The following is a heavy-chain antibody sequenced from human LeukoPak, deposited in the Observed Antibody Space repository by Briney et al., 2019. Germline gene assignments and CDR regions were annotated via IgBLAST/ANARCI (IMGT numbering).Heavy chain of an antibody. Sequence: SETLSLTCAVYGGSFSGYYWSWIRQPPGKGLEWIGEINHSGSTNYNPSLKSRVTISVDTSKNQFSLKLSSVTAADTAVYYCARWYSSSWCYFDYWGQGTLVTVSS. CDR2: INHSGST. V-gene: IGHV4-34*01. CDR3: ARWYSSSWCYFDY. D-gene: IGHD6-13*01. CDR1: GGSFSGYY. J-gene: IGHJ4*02.